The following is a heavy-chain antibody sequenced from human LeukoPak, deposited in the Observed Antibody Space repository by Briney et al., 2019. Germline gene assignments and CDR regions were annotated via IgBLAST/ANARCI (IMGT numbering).Heavy chain of an antibody. J-gene: IGHJ4*02. CDR2: ISYEGRNK. CDR3: AKDVGERYYFDY. Sequence: RGSLRHSCAASGFTFTNYGMHWVRPAPGKGPEWVAVISYEGRNKYYTDSVKGRFTISRDNYKNTLYLQMNRLRAEDTAVYYCAKDVGERYYFDYWGQGTLVTVSS. CDR1: GFTFTNYG. V-gene: IGHV3-30*18.